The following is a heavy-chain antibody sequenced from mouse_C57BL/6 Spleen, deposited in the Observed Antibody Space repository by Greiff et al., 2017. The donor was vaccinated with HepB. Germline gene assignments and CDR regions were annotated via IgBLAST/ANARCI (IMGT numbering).Heavy chain of an antibody. D-gene: IGHD2-3*01. Sequence: QVHVKQSGPELVKPGASVKISCKASGYAFSSSWMNWVKQRPGKGLEWIGRIYPGDGDTNYNGKFKGKATLTADKSSSTAYMQLSSLTSEDSAVYFCARSGWLLRDFDVWGTGTTVTVSS. J-gene: IGHJ1*03. CDR3: ARSGWLLRDFDV. CDR1: GYAFSSSW. CDR2: IYPGDGDT. V-gene: IGHV1-82*01.